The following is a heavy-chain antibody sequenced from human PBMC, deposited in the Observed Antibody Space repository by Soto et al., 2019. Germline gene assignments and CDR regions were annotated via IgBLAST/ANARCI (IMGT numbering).Heavy chain of an antibody. CDR1: GFTFSSYW. Sequence: GGSLRLSCAASGFTFSSYWMHWVRQAPGKGLVWVSRINSDGSSTSYADSVKGRFTISRDNAKNTLYLQMNSLRAEDTAVYYCARGGQYEIRDYFDYWGQGTLVTVSS. CDR3: ARGGQYEIRDYFDY. V-gene: IGHV3-74*01. J-gene: IGHJ4*02. CDR2: INSDGSST. D-gene: IGHD3-10*01.